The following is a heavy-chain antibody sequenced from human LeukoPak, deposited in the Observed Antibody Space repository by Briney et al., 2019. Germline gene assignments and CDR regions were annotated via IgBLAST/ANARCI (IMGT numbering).Heavy chain of an antibody. J-gene: IGHJ4*02. CDR3: ARGGWGTAIDY. CDR2: IKNDGSGI. Sequence: GGSLRISCAASGFTFSGHWMHWVRQVPGKGLVWVSYIKNDGSGITYADSVKGRFTISRDNAKNTVDLQMNSLRAEDTAVYYCARGGWGTAIDYLGQGTLVTVSS. D-gene: IGHD1-7*01. CDR1: GFTFSGHW. V-gene: IGHV3-74*01.